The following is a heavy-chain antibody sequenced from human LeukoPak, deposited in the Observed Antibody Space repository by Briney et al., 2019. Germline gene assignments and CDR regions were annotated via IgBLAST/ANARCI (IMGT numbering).Heavy chain of an antibody. Sequence: GGSLRLSCAASGFTFSSYAMHWVRQAPGKGLEWVSAISGSGGSTYYADSVKGRFTISRDNSKNTLYLQMNSLRAEDTAVYYCAKDRGIVGAIQYYFDYWGQGTLVTVSS. CDR2: ISGSGGST. CDR1: GFTFSSYA. V-gene: IGHV3-23*01. D-gene: IGHD1-26*01. J-gene: IGHJ4*02. CDR3: AKDRGIVGAIQYYFDY.